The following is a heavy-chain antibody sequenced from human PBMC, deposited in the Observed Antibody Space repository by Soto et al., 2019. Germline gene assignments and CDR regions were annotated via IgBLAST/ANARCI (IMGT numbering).Heavy chain of an antibody. Sequence: PSETLSLTCSVSGGSISGYYWSWIRQPPGKRLEWIGHVFYTGSTDYNPSLKSRVTMSVGTSKNHFSLKLSSVTAADTAVYYCASSIAAAGMGGGYWGQGTLVTVSS. D-gene: IGHD6-13*01. J-gene: IGHJ4*02. CDR3: ASSIAAAGMGGGY. V-gene: IGHV4-59*08. CDR2: VFYTGST. CDR1: GGSISGYY.